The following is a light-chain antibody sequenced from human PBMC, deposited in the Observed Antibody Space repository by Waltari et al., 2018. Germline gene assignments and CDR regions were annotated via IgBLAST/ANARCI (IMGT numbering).Light chain of an antibody. J-gene: IGLJ1*01. CDR2: GNT. V-gene: IGLV1-40*01. Sequence: QSVLTQPPSVSGAPGQRVTVSCPGSSPNLGADSDLHWSQQLPGTAPKLLIYGNTDRPSGGPDRFSVSKSATSASLAITGLQAGDEADYYCQSYDSSLSGFVFGTGTTVTVL. CDR1: SPNLGADSD. CDR3: QSYDSSLSGFV.